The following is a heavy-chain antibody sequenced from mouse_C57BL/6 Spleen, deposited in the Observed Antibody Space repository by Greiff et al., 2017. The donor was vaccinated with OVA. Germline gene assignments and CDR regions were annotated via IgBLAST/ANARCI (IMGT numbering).Heavy chain of an antibody. Sequence: QVQLKQSGAELVRPGASVTLSCKASGYTFTDYEMHWVKQTPVHGLDWIGAIDPETGGTAYNQKFKGKAILTADKSSSTAYMELRSLTSEDSAVYYCTRDYPMDYWGQGTSVTVSS. CDR3: TRDYPMDY. CDR2: IDPETGGT. J-gene: IGHJ4*01. CDR1: GYTFTDYE. V-gene: IGHV1-15*01.